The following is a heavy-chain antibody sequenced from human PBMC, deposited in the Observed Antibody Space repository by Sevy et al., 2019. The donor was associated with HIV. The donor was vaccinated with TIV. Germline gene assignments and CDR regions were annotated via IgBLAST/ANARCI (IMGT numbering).Heavy chain of an antibody. CDR3: ARFGSGYFDY. J-gene: IGHJ4*02. CDR2: VYYDGST. V-gene: IGHV4-39*01. Sequence: SETLSLTCTVSGGSISSTSYYWGWIRQPPGKGLECIGSVYYDGSTYYNSSLKSRATISGDTSKNQFSLKLSFVTAADTAVYYCARFGSGYFDYWGQGALVTVSS. D-gene: IGHD3-22*01. CDR1: GGSISSTSYY.